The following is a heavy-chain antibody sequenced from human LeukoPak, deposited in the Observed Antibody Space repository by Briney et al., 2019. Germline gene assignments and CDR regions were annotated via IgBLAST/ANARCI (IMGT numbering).Heavy chain of an antibody. J-gene: IGHJ4*02. CDR2: IIPILGIA. Sequence: SVKLSCTASAGTFTSYAISWVRQAPGQGIEWMGRIIPILGIAHYAQKFQGRVTITADKSTSTAYMELSSLRSGAKAVYYCAGDFAIGEYYFDYWGQGTLVTVSS. V-gene: IGHV1-69*04. D-gene: IGHD3-10*01. CDR1: AGTFTSYA. CDR3: AGDFAIGEYYFDY.